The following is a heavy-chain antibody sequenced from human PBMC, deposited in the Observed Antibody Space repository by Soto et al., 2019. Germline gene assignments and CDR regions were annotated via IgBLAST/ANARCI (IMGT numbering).Heavy chain of an antibody. CDR1: GGSISSTSYY. V-gene: IGHV4-39*01. D-gene: IGHD6-19*01. CDR2: VYYSGNT. Sequence: QLQLQGSGPGLVKPSETLSLTCTVSGGSISSTSYYWGWIRQPAGKRIEWIGSVYYSGNTYYNPTLNSRVTISTDKSKNQFYMRLNSVTAADTALCDCARVVVAGTRAVYWGQGILVTVSS. J-gene: IGHJ4*02. CDR3: ARVVVAGTRAVY.